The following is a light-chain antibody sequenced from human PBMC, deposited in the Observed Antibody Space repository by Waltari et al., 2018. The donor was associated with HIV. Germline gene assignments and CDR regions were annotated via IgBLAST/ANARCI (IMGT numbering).Light chain of an antibody. J-gene: IGLJ2*01. CDR2: EVS. CDR3: SSYTSSSVV. V-gene: IGLV2-14*01. CDR1: SSDVGGYNY. Sequence: QSALTQPASVSGSPGQSITISCTGNSSDVGGYNYVSWYQQQPGKAPKLMVYEVSKRPSGVSTRFSGSKSGNTASLTISALQADVEADYYCSSYTSSSVVFAGWTKLTVL.